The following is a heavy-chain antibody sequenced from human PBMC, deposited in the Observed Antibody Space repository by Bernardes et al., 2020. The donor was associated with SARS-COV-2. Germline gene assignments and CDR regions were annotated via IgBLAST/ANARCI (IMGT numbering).Heavy chain of an antibody. CDR1: GFTFSDYS. CDR3: ARAEADGSIITGGWLDP. V-gene: IGHV3-11*01. CDR2: ISSYGNTI. Sequence: GGSLRLSCAASGFTFSDYSMTWIRQTPGKGLEWISYISSYGNTIYYADSVRGRFAISRDNAKNPLYLQMNSLRAEDTAVYYCARAEADGSIITGGWLDPWGQGTPVTVSS. J-gene: IGHJ5*02. D-gene: IGHD3-16*01.